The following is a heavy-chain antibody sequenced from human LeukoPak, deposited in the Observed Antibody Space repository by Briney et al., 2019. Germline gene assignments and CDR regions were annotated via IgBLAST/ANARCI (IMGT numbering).Heavy chain of an antibody. Sequence: SQTLSLTCTVSGGSISSGGYYWSWIRQHPGKGLEWIGYIYYSGSTYYNPSLKSRVTISVDTSKNQFSLKLSSVTAAHTAVYYCARGVKVALYWYFDLWGRGTLVTVSS. CDR1: GGSISSGGYY. V-gene: IGHV4-31*03. D-gene: IGHD2-15*01. CDR3: ARGVKVALYWYFDL. J-gene: IGHJ2*01. CDR2: IYYSGST.